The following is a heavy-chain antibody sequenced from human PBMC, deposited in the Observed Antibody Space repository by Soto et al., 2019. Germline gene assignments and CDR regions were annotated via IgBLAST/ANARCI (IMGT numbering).Heavy chain of an antibody. Sequence: GGSLRLSCAASGFTFSSYSMNWVRQAPGKGLEWISYVSSHSSTLYYADSVKGRFTISRDNAQNSLYLQMNSLRDEDTAVYYCVRDGSGNLYLNWFDPWGQGTLVTVSS. CDR2: VSSHSSTL. V-gene: IGHV3-48*02. D-gene: IGHD6-19*01. J-gene: IGHJ5*02. CDR1: GFTFSSYS. CDR3: VRDGSGNLYLNWFDP.